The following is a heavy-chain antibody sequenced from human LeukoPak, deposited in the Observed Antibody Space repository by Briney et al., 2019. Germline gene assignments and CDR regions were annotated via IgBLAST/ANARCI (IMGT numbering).Heavy chain of an antibody. CDR1: GGSISSYY. Sequence: PSETLSLTCTVSGGSISSYYWSWIRQPPGKGLEWIGYIYYSGSTNYNPSLKSRVTISVDTSKNQFSLKLSSVTAADTAVYYCARARSSSSWSDDKYFDYWGQGTLVTVSS. V-gene: IGHV4-59*01. CDR2: IYYSGST. D-gene: IGHD6-13*01. CDR3: ARARSSSSWSDDKYFDY. J-gene: IGHJ4*02.